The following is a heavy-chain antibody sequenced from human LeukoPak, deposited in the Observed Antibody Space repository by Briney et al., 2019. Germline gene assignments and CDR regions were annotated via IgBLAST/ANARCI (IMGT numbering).Heavy chain of an antibody. CDR2: ISSSSSYI. J-gene: IGHJ6*02. D-gene: IGHD3-3*01. CDR1: GFTFSSYS. CDR3: ARDIRYYDFWSGSYGMDV. Sequence: PGGSLRLSCAASGFTFSSYSMNWVRQAPGKGLEWVSSISSSSSYIYYADSVKGRFTISRDNAKNSLYLQMSSLRAEDTAVYYCARDIRYYDFWSGSYGMDVWGQGTTVTVSS. V-gene: IGHV3-21*01.